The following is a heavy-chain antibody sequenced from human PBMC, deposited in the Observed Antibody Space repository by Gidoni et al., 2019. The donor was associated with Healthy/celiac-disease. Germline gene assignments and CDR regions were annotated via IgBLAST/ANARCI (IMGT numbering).Heavy chain of an antibody. CDR1: GGTFSSYA. V-gene: IGHV1-69*09. Sequence: QVQLVQSGAEVKKPGSSVKVSCKASGGTFSSYAISWVRQAPGQGLEWMGRIIPILGIANYAQKFQGRVTITADKSTSTAYMELSSLRSEDTAVYYCAREPDSYNWNHFDYWGQGTLVTVSS. J-gene: IGHJ4*02. CDR3: AREPDSYNWNHFDY. CDR2: IIPILGIA. D-gene: IGHD1-20*01.